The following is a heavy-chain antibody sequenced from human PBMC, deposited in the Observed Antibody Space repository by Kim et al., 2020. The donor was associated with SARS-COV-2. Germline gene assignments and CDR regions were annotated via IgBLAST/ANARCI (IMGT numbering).Heavy chain of an antibody. D-gene: IGHD4-17*01. V-gene: IGHV3-30*07. J-gene: IGHJ4*02. Sequence: VKGRFTISRDNSKNTLYLQMNSLRAEDTAVYYCARDPRRYSVTTGIRGGYWGQGTLVTVSS. CDR3: ARDPRRYSVTTGIRGGY.